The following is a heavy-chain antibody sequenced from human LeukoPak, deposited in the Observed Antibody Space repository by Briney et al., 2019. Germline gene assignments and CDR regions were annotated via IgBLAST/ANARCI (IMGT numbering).Heavy chain of an antibody. CDR1: GFTFSSYW. Sequence: GGSLRLSCAASGFTFSSYWISWVRQAPGKGLEWVANIKQDGSEKYYVDSVKGRFTISRDNAKNSLYLQMNSLRAEDTAVYYCARDRTFHDFWSGYYLSWFDPWGQGTLVTVSS. J-gene: IGHJ5*02. CDR2: IKQDGSEK. CDR3: ARDRTFHDFWSGYYLSWFDP. D-gene: IGHD3-3*01. V-gene: IGHV3-7*01.